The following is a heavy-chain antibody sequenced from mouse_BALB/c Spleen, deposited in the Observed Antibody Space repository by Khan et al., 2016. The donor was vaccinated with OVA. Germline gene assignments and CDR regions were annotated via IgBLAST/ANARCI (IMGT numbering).Heavy chain of an antibody. V-gene: IGHV9-3-1*01. Sequence: QIQLVQSGPELKKPGETVKISCKASGYTFTNYGMNWVKQSPGKALKWMGWINTYTGAPTYADDFKGLFAFSLETSASTAYLQINHLKNEDTATYFGARPSYFSYTLAYWGQGTSVSVSS. J-gene: IGHJ4*01. CDR2: INTYTGAP. CDR3: ARPSYFSYTLAY. D-gene: IGHD2-10*01. CDR1: GYTFTNYG.